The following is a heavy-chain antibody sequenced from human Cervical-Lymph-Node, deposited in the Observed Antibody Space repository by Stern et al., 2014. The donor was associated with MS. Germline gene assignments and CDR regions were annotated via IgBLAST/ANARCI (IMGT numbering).Heavy chain of an antibody. CDR2: ISYDGSNQ. V-gene: IGHV3-30*18. CDR1: GFTFSNYG. J-gene: IGHJ4*02. D-gene: IGHD3-10*01. CDR3: AKLHPPITMVRGYLDY. Sequence: QVQLVESGGGVVQPGRSLRLSCAASGFTFSNYGMHWVRQAPGKGLEWVAVISYDGSNQDYADSVKVRFTISRDNSKNTLYLQMNSLRAEDTAVYYCAKLHPPITMVRGYLDYWGQGTLVTVSS.